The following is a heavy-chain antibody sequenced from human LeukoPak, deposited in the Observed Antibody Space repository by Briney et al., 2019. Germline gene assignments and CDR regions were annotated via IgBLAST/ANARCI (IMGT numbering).Heavy chain of an antibody. CDR1: GITFSNYA. Sequence: SGGSLRLSCVASGITFSNYAVSWVRQAPEKGLDWVSVISGSAHKIRYADSVKGRFTTSRDNSENIVYLQMNNLRVEDTAVYYCAGRPTGYSSGYIHWGPGTLVTVSS. V-gene: IGHV3-23*01. D-gene: IGHD5-18*01. CDR2: ISGSAHKI. J-gene: IGHJ4*02. CDR3: AGRPTGYSSGYIH.